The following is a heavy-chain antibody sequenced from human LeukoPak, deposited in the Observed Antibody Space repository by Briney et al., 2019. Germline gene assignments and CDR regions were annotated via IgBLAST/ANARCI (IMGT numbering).Heavy chain of an antibody. Sequence: ASVKVSCKASGYTFTGYYMHWVRQAPGQGLEWMGWINPNSGGTNYAQKFQGRVTMTRDTSISTAYMELSRLRSDDTAVYYCARANCSSISCPPDYWGQGTLVTVSS. J-gene: IGHJ4*02. V-gene: IGHV1-2*02. CDR3: ARANCSSISCPPDY. D-gene: IGHD2-2*01. CDR2: INPNSGGT. CDR1: GYTFTGYY.